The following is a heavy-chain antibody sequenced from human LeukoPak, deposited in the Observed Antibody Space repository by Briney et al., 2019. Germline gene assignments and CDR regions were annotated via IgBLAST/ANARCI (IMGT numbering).Heavy chain of an antibody. Sequence: GRSLRLSCAASGFTFSTYAMHWVRQAPGKGLEWVAVISYDGSNKYYADSVEGRFTISRDNSKNTLYLQMNSLRAEDTAVYYCASIDFWSGYYTPNAAFDIWGQGTRVTVSS. D-gene: IGHD3-3*01. CDR2: ISYDGSNK. V-gene: IGHV3-30-3*01. CDR3: ASIDFWSGYYTPNAAFDI. J-gene: IGHJ3*02. CDR1: GFTFSTYA.